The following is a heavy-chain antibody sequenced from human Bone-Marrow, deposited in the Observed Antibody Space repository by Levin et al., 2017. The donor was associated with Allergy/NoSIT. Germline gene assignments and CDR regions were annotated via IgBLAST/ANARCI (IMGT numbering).Heavy chain of an antibody. J-gene: IGHJ2*01. D-gene: IGHD6-13*01. Sequence: GGSLRLSCAASEFSISGYWMHWVRQTPGKGLVWVSRIQSDGSSTSYADSVKGRFTISRDNAKNTVHLQMNSLRDEDTAVYYCARDIPYSTSWYGYWYLDLWGRGTLVTVSS. CDR2: IQSDGSST. CDR1: EFSISGYW. V-gene: IGHV3-74*01. CDR3: ARDIPYSTSWYGYWYLDL.